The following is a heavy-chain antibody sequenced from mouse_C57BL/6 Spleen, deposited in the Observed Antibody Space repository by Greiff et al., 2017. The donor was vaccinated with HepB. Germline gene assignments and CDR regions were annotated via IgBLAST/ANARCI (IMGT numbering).Heavy chain of an antibody. Sequence: GGGLVQPKGSLKLSCAASGFSFNTYAMNWVRQAPGKGLEWVARIRSKSNNYATYYADSVKDRFTISRDDSESMLYLQMNNLKTEDTAMYYCVRDWAFFDYRGQGTTLTVSS. CDR3: VRDWAFFDY. CDR1: GFSFNTYA. CDR2: IRSKSNNYAT. J-gene: IGHJ2*01. V-gene: IGHV10-1*01. D-gene: IGHD4-1*01.